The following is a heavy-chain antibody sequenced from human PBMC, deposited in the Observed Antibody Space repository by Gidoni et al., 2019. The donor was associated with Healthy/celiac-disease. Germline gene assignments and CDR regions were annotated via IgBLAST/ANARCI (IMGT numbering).Heavy chain of an antibody. J-gene: IGHJ4*02. Sequence: EVQLVESGGGLVKPGGSLRLYCAASGFSFSSYSMNWGRQAPGKGLEWVSSISSSSSYIYYADSVKCRFTISRDNAKNSLYLQMNSLRAEDTAVYYCASGPGYSYGSWTFDYWGQGTLVTVSS. D-gene: IGHD5-18*01. CDR2: ISSSSSYI. CDR1: GFSFSSYS. CDR3: ASGPGYSYGSWTFDY. V-gene: IGHV3-21*01.